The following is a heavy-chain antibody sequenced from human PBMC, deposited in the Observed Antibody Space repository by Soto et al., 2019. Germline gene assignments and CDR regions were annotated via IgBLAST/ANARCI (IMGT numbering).Heavy chain of an antibody. Sequence: EVQLLESGGGLVKPGGSLGLSCAVSGFTFNNAWMSWVRQAPGKGLECVGRIKSKTDGGTTDHAASVKGRFTISRDDSKNTLYLQMDSLKIEDTAMYYCTTSPRAQYWGQGTLVSVSS. CDR2: IKSKTDGGTT. CDR1: GFTFNNAW. CDR3: TTSPRAQY. V-gene: IGHV3-15*01. J-gene: IGHJ4*02.